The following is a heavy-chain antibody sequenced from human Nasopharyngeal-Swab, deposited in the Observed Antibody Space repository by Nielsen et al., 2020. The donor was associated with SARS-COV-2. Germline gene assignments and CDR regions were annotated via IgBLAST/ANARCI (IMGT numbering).Heavy chain of an antibody. CDR1: GGSISGYY. Sequence: SETLPLTCSVSGGSISGYYWSWIRQPPGKGLEWIGYVYFSGSTNYNPSPKSRVTISVDTSKNQFSLKLTSVTAADTAVYYCARAANSGDWYFDLWGRGTLVTVSS. CDR3: ARAANSGDWYFDL. CDR2: VYFSGST. V-gene: IGHV4-59*13. D-gene: IGHD1-26*01. J-gene: IGHJ2*01.